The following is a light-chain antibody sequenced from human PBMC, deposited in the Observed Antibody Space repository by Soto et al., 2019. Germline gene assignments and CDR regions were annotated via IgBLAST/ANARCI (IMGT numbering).Light chain of an antibody. CDR3: QSYDTSLSGPVV. CDR1: GSNIGAGFD. CDR2: GNT. Sequence: QSVLTQPPSLSGAPGQNIIISCTGGGSNIGAGFDVHWYQQLPGTAPKLLIYGNTNRPSGVPDRFSGSKSGTSASLVITGLQAEDEADYYCQSYDTSLSGPVVFGGGTQLTVL. V-gene: IGLV1-40*01. J-gene: IGLJ2*01.